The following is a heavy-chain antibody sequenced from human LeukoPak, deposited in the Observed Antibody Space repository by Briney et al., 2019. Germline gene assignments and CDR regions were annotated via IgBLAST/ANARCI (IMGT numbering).Heavy chain of an antibody. Sequence: GGSLRLSCAGSGFTFSSYWMHWVRQAPGKGLVWVSRISTDASSTTYADSVKGRFTISRDNAKDTLYLQMNSLRAEDTAVYYCAKDPSHYYGSGSPAFDYWGQGTLVTVSS. D-gene: IGHD3-10*01. V-gene: IGHV3-74*01. CDR1: GFTFSSYW. CDR3: AKDPSHYYGSGSPAFDY. CDR2: ISTDASST. J-gene: IGHJ4*02.